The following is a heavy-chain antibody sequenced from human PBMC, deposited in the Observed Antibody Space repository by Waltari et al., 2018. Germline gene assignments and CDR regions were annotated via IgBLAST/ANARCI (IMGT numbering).Heavy chain of an antibody. D-gene: IGHD6-13*01. CDR3: AKDSSSWLVGAFDI. J-gene: IGHJ3*02. CDR1: GGTFSSYA. CDR2: IIPIFGTA. Sequence: QVQLVQSGAEVKKPGSSVKVSCKASGGTFSSYAISWVRQAPGQGLEWMGGIIPIFGTANYAQKFQGRVTITADESTSTAYMELSSLRSEDTALYYCAKDSSSWLVGAFDIWGQGTMVTVSS. V-gene: IGHV1-69*01.